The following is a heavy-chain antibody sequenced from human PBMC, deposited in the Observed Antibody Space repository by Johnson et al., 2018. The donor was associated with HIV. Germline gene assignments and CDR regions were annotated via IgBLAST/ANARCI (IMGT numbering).Heavy chain of an antibody. D-gene: IGHD3-10*01. CDR1: GFTFSSYA. V-gene: IGHV3-64*01. CDR2: ISNNGGNT. Sequence: VQLVESGGGLVQPGGSLRLSCAASGFTFSSYAMHWVRQAPGKGLEYVSAISNNGGNTYYANSVEGRFTISRDNSKNTLYLQMGSLRAEDMAVYYCAIPYYFGCGAYHWGQGELGTVSS. CDR3: AIPYYFGCGAYH. J-gene: IGHJ3*01.